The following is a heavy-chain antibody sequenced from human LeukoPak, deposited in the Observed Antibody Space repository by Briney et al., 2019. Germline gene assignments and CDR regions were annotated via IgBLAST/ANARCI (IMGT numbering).Heavy chain of an antibody. J-gene: IGHJ5*02. V-gene: IGHV3-74*01. CDR3: ARGSCSGGSCSRGFDP. CDR2: INSDGSST. Sequence: GGALRLSCAASGFTFSSYWMHWVRQAPGKGLVWVSRINSDGSSTNYADSVKGRFTISRDNAKNTLYLQMNSLRVEDTAVYYCARGSCSGGSCSRGFDPWGQGTPVTVSS. CDR1: GFTFSSYW. D-gene: IGHD2-15*01.